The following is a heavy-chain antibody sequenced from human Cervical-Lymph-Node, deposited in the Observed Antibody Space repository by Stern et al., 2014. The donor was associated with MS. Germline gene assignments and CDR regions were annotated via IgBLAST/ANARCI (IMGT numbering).Heavy chain of an antibody. CDR3: ASSWEHSANWVNYYGMAV. CDR2: IIPIFGTP. D-gene: IGHD1-1*01. CDR1: GGTFNKSA. V-gene: IGHV1-69*01. J-gene: IGHJ6*02. Sequence: QLVQSGAEVKKPDSSVKISCKASGGTFNKSAISWVRQAPGHGLEWIGGIIPIFGTPNYAPDFRGRVTISADESTSTAYMDLSSLRSDDTAIYYCASSWEHSANWVNYYGMAVWGQGTTVTVSS.